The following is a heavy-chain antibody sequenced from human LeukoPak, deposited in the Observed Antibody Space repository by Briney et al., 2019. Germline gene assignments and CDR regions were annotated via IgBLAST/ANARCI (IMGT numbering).Heavy chain of an antibody. Sequence: PGRSLRLFCAASGFIFGSYAMFWVRQAPGRGLEGVSGISGSGGSTFYADSVKGRFTISRDNSENTVYLQMNSLRADDTAVYYCAKTTAGYSSGRYPGWPVDYWGQGTLVTVSS. J-gene: IGHJ4*02. CDR3: AKTTAGYSSGRYPGWPVDY. V-gene: IGHV3-23*01. CDR1: GFIFGSYA. D-gene: IGHD6-19*01. CDR2: ISGSGGST.